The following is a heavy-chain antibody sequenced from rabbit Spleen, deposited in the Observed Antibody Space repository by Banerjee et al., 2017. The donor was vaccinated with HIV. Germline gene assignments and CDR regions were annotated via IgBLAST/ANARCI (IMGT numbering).Heavy chain of an antibody. CDR2: INAVTGKA. CDR1: GFSFSNKAV. Sequence: QEQLVESGGGLVKPEGSLKLSCTASGFSFSNKAVMCWVRQAPGKGLEWIACINAVTGKAVYASWAKGRFTFSKTSSTTVTLQMTSLTAADTATYFCARDLVAAIGWNFALWGPGTLVTVS. V-gene: IGHV1S45*01. CDR3: ARDLVAAIGWNFAL. D-gene: IGHD5-1*01. J-gene: IGHJ4*01.